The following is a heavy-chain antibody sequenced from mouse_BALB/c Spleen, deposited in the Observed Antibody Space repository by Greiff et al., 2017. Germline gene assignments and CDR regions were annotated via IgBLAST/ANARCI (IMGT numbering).Heavy chain of an antibody. Sequence: EVMLVESGGGLVKPGGSLKLSCAASGFTFSDYYMYWVRQTPEKRLEWVATISDGGSYTYYPDSVKGRFTISRDNAKNNLYLQMSSLKSEDTAMYYCARDVEYDVAYWGQGTLVTVSA. CDR3: ARDVEYDVAY. CDR2: ISDGGSYT. J-gene: IGHJ3*01. V-gene: IGHV5-4*02. D-gene: IGHD2-14*01. CDR1: GFTFSDYY.